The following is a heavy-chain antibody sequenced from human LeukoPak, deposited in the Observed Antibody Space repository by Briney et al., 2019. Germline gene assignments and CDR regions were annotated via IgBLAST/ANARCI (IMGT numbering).Heavy chain of an antibody. CDR2: INPSGGST. CDR3: ARGPDYDILADYFDY. V-gene: IGHV1-46*01. D-gene: IGHD3-9*01. CDR1: GYRFTSYY. Sequence: ASVKVSCKASGYRFTSYYMHWVRQAPGQGLEWMGIINPSGGSTSYAQKFQGRVTMTRDMSTSTVYMELSSLRSEDTAVYYCARGPDYDILADYFDYWGQGTLVTVSS. J-gene: IGHJ4*02.